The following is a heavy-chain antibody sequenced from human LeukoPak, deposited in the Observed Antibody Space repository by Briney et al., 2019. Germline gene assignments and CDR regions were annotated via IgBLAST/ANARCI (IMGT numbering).Heavy chain of an antibody. CDR2: ISGSGGST. J-gene: IGHJ3*02. CDR3: ARTLLHDAFDI. Sequence: ETLSLTCTVSGGSISSSSYYWSWVRQAPGKGLEWVSAISGSGGSTYYADSVKGRFTISRDNSKNTLYLQMNSLRAEDTAVYYCARTLLHDAFDIWGQGTMVTVSS. CDR1: GGSISSSSYY. V-gene: IGHV3-23*01. D-gene: IGHD3-10*01.